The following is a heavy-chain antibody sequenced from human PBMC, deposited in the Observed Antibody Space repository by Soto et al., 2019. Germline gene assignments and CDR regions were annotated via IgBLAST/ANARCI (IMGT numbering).Heavy chain of an antibody. CDR1: GFTFSSYG. Sequence: GGSMRLSCVASGFTFSSYGMHWVRQAPGKGLEWVAGISWNSGSKGYADSVKGRFTISRDNAKNSLYLQMNSLRAEDTALYYCAKEQGLGWLVVSGAFDIWGQGTMVTVSS. CDR2: ISWNSGSK. V-gene: IGHV3-9*01. J-gene: IGHJ3*02. CDR3: AKEQGLGWLVVSGAFDI. D-gene: IGHD6-19*01.